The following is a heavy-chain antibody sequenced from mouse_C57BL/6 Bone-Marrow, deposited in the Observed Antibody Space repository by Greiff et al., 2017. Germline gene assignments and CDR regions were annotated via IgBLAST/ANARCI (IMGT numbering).Heavy chain of an antibody. CDR1: GYTFTSYW. CDR3: ARWGYGNYVMDY. Sequence: QVQLQQPGAELVRPGTSVKLSCKASGYTFTSYWMHWVKQRPGQGLEWIGVIDPSASYTNYNQKFKGKATLTVDTSSSTAYMQLSSLTSEDSAVYYCARWGYGNYVMDYWGQGTSVTVSS. V-gene: IGHV1-59*01. J-gene: IGHJ4*01. CDR2: IDPSASYT. D-gene: IGHD2-1*01.